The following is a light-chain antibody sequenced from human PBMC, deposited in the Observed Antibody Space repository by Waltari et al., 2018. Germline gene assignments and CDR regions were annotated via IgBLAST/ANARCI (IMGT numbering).Light chain of an antibody. CDR1: ALPKQF. V-gene: IGLV3-25*03. Sequence: SYELTQPPSVSVSPGQTATITCSGDALPKQFAHWYHQKPGQAPGVVIYKDTGRPSGIPERFSGSSAGTTVTLTINGGQAEDEADYYCQSADSSGTWVFGGGTKLTVL. CDR2: KDT. CDR3: QSADSSGTWV. J-gene: IGLJ3*02.